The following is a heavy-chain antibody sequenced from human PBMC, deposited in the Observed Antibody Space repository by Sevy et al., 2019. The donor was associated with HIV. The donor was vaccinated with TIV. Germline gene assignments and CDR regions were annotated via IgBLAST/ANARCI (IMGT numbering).Heavy chain of an antibody. D-gene: IGHD1-1*01. CDR2: IKQDGSEK. CDR1: GFTFSDYG. V-gene: IGHV3-7*01. CDR3: ARGQLVQDY. J-gene: IGHJ4*02. Sequence: GGSLRLSCASSGFTFSDYGMTWFRKAPEKGREGVANIKQDGSEKFYVDSVKGRFTISRDNAKNSLYLQMTSLRADDTALYYCARGQLVQDYWGQGTLVTVSS.